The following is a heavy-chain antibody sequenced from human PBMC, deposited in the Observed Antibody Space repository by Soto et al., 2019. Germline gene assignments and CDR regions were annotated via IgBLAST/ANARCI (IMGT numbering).Heavy chain of an antibody. Sequence: ASVKVSCKASGYTFTSYGISWVRQAPGQGLEWMGWISAYNGNTNYAQKLQGRVTMTTDTSTSTAYMELRSLRSDDTAVYYCARDRERADDGPQRYYYYGMDVWGQGTTVTVSS. V-gene: IGHV1-18*01. J-gene: IGHJ6*02. CDR3: ARDRERADDGPQRYYYYGMDV. D-gene: IGHD6-25*01. CDR2: ISAYNGNT. CDR1: GYTFTSYG.